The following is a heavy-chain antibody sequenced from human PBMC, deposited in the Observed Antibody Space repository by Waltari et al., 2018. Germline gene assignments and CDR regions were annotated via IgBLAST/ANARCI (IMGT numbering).Heavy chain of an antibody. CDR1: GCPISSYF. CDR3: AGSINLDFYY. CDR2: ICYSGST. Sequence: QVQLQESGPALVKPSETLSLTCTVSGCPISSYFWRWIRQPPGKGLDWCVYICYSGSTNYNPSLKSRVTISVDTSKNQFSLKLSSVTAADTAVYYCAGSINLDFYYWGQGTLVTVSS. V-gene: IGHV4-59*08. J-gene: IGHJ4*02.